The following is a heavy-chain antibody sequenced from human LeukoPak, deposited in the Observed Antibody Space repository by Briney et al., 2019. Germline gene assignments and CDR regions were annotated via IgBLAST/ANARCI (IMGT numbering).Heavy chain of an antibody. Sequence: ASVKVSCKASGYTFTGYYMHWVRQAPGQGLEWMGWINPNSGGTNYAQKFQGRVTMTRDTSISTAYMELSRLRSDDTAVYYCSGAPVIAVAGHNCCLPWGEGTLVPVS. CDR3: SGAPVIAVAGHNCCLP. V-gene: IGHV1-2*02. CDR2: INPNSGGT. J-gene: IGHJ5*02. D-gene: IGHD6-19*01. CDR1: GYTFTGYY.